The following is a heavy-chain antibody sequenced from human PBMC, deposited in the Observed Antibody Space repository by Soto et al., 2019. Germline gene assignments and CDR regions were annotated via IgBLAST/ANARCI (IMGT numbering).Heavy chain of an antibody. CDR1: GGSISSSSYY. CDR3: ARAEARRTIAAAGTYYFDY. Sequence: ETLSLTCTVSGGSISSSSYYWGWIRQPPGKGLEWIGNIYYSGSTYYNPSLKSRVTISVDTSKNQFSLKLSSVTAADTAVYYCARAEARRTIAAAGTYYFDYWGQGTLVTVSS. J-gene: IGHJ4*02. CDR2: IYYSGST. V-gene: IGHV4-39*07. D-gene: IGHD6-13*01.